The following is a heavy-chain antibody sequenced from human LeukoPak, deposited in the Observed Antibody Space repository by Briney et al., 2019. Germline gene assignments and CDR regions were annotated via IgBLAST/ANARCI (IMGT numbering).Heavy chain of an antibody. V-gene: IGHV4-59*01. Sequence: SETLSLICTVSGGSISSYYWSWIRQPPGKGLEWIGYIYYSGSTNYNPSLKSRVTISVDTSKNQFSLKLSSVTAADTAVYYCSSSGWYNWFGPWGQGTLVTVSS. CDR1: GGSISSYY. CDR3: SSSGWYNWFGP. CDR2: IYYSGST. J-gene: IGHJ5*02. D-gene: IGHD6-19*01.